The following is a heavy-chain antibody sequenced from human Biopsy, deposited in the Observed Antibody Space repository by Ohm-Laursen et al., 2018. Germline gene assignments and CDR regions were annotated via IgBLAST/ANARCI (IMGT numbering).Heavy chain of an antibody. CDR3: ARAFGGAYYSYAFDL. V-gene: IGHV1-58*02. D-gene: IGHD2-21*02. Sequence: SVKVSCKASGFTFNRSAMQWVRQARGQRLEWIGWIVVGGGNTNYAQKFQGRLTMTTDISTSTAYMDLKGLRSDDTAIYYCARAFGGAYYSYAFDLWGQGTLVTVSS. CDR2: IVVGGGNT. J-gene: IGHJ3*01. CDR1: GFTFNRSA.